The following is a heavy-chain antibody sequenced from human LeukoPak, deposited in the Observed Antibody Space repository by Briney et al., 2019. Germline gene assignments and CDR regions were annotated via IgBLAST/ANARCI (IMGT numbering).Heavy chain of an antibody. CDR2: IYSGGST. J-gene: IGHJ4*02. V-gene: IGHV3-53*01. D-gene: IGHD6-19*01. CDR3: AIPDRQWLVFDY. Sequence: GGSLRLSCAASGFTVSTYYMTWVRQAPGKGLECVSVIYSGGSTYYADSVKGRFTVSRDNSKNTLYLQMNSLRAEDTAVYYCAIPDRQWLVFDYWGQGTLVTVSS. CDR1: GFTVSTYY.